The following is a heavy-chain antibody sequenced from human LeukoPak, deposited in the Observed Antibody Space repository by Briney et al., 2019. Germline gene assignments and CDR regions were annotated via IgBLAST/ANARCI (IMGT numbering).Heavy chain of an antibody. CDR1: GGSFSGYY. D-gene: IGHD1-26*01. CDR2: INHSGST. CDR3: ARAGSYYVYFDY. J-gene: IGHJ4*02. Sequence: SETLSLTCAVYGGSFSGYYWSWIRQPPGKGLEWIGEINHSGSTNYNPSLKSRVTISVDTSKNQFSLKLSSVTAADTAVYYCARAGSYYVYFDYWGQGTLVTVSS. V-gene: IGHV4-34*01.